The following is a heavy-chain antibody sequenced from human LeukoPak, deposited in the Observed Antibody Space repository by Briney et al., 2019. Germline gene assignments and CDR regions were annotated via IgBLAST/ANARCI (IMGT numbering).Heavy chain of an antibody. CDR3: XXXXXGAPSRNDYYYYYMDV. J-gene: IGHJ6*03. CDR1: GGSISSSNW. Sequence: SETLSLTCAVSGGSISSSNWWSWVRQPPGKGLEWIGYIYYSGSTNYNPSLKSRVTISVDTSKNQFSLKLSSVTAADTAVYYCXXXXXGAPSRNDYYYYYMDVWGKGTTVTVSS. CDR2: IYYSGST. D-gene: IGHD1-26*01. V-gene: IGHV4-4*02.